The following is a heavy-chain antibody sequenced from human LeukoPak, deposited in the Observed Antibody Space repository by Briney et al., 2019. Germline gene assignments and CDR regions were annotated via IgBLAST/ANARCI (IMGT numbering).Heavy chain of an antibody. D-gene: IGHD3-10*01. CDR2: ISAYNGNT. V-gene: IGHV1-18*01. J-gene: IGHJ4*02. Sequence: ASVKVSCKASGGTFSSYAISWVRQAPGQGLEWMGWISAYNGNTNYAQKFQGRVTMTRDTSISTAYMELSRLRSDDTAVYYCARGSRYHYYGSGSYPRWGQGTLVTVSS. CDR3: ARGSRYHYYGSGSYPR. CDR1: GGTFSSYA.